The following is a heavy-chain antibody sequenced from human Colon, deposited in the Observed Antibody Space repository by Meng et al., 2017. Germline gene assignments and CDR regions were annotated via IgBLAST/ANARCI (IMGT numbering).Heavy chain of an antibody. J-gene: IGHJ5*02. Sequence: SCAASGFTFSSYGMHWVRQAPGKGLEWVAVISSDGSHKYYAESVKGRFTISRDDSKNTLYLQMDSLRAEDTAVYYCARDSIVMTATVILWNWFDPWGQGTLVTVSS. CDR2: ISSDGSHK. V-gene: IGHV3-30*06. D-gene: IGHD2-21*02. CDR3: ARDSIVMTATVILWNWFDP. CDR1: GFTFSSYG.